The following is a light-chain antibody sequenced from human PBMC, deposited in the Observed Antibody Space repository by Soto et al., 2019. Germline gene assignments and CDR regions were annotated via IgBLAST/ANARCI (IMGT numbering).Light chain of an antibody. CDR2: KVS. CDR3: QQNHSLWT. V-gene: IGKV1-5*03. Sequence: DIHMTHSPSTRSSSLVDRVTITCRASESVSGWLAWYQQKPGKAPKLLIYKVSTLESGVPSRFSGSGSETEFTLTIGSLQTDDFATYYRQQNHSLWTFGHGTKLDI. J-gene: IGKJ1*01. CDR1: ESVSGW.